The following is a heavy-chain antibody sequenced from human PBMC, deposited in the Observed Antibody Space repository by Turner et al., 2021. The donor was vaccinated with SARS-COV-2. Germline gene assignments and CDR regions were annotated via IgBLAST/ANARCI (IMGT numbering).Heavy chain of an antibody. V-gene: IGHV1-2*02. J-gene: IGHJ5*02. Sequence: HVQLVQSGAEVKKPGAAVKVSCKASGYTFTGDYMHWVRQAPGQGLEWMGWINPNSGGTIYAQKFQGRVTMTRDTSVSTAYMELSRLRSDDTAVYYCARQATAMFTGPRPATAAGFDPWGQGTLVTVSS. D-gene: IGHD5-18*01. CDR2: INPNSGGT. CDR3: ARQATAMFTGPRPATAAGFDP. CDR1: GYTFTGDY.